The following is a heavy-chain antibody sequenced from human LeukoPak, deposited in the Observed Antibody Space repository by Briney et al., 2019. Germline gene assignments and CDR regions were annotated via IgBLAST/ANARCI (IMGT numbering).Heavy chain of an antibody. CDR2: ISYDGSNK. J-gene: IGHJ4*02. D-gene: IGHD1-26*01. CDR3: ARGSYTLSVYYFDY. CDR1: GFTFSSYA. Sequence: PGGSLRLSCAASGFTFSSYAMHWVRQAPGKGLEWVAVISYDGSNKYYADSVKGRFTISRDNSKNTLYLQMNSLRVEDTAVYYCARGSYTLSVYYFDYWGQGTLVTVSS. V-gene: IGHV3-30*04.